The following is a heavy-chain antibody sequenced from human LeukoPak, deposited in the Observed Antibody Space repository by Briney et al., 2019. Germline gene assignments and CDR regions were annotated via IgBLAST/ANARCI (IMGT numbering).Heavy chain of an antibody. CDR3: ASRVVTPDAFDI. CDR2: IFPVDSDT. CDR1: GYSFTTYW. Sequence: GESLKISCKASGYSFTTYWIGWVRQMPGKGLEWMGIIFPVDSDTRYSPSFQGQVTISADKSISTAYLQWSSLKASDTAMYYCASRVVTPDAFDIWGLGTVVTVSS. D-gene: IGHD4-23*01. V-gene: IGHV5-51*01. J-gene: IGHJ3*02.